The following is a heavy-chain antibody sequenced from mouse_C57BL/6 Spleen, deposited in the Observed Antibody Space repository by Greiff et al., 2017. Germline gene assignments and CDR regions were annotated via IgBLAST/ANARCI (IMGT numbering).Heavy chain of an antibody. J-gene: IGHJ1*03. CDR3: ARDYGRYFDV. Sequence: EVKVVESGPELVKPGASVKISCKASGYSFTGYYMNWVKQSPEKSLEWIGEINPSTGGTTYNQKFKAKATLTVDKSSSTAYMQLKSLTSEDSAVYYCARDYGRYFDVWGTGTTVTVSS. CDR1: GYSFTGYY. D-gene: IGHD1-1*01. CDR2: INPSTGGT. V-gene: IGHV1-42*01.